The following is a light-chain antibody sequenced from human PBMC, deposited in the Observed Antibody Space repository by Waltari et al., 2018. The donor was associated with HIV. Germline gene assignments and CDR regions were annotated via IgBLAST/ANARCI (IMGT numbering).Light chain of an antibody. CDR1: QSLLSSSNRKNN. Sequence: DIVMTQSPDSLAVSLGERATLNCTSSQSLLSSSNRKNNLAWYQQKPGQSPKLLMYWASTRQSGVPDRFRGSESGTDFTLTITRLQAEDVAVYYCQQYYSSPWTFGQGTKVELK. CDR3: QQYYSSPWT. CDR2: WAS. J-gene: IGKJ1*01. V-gene: IGKV4-1*01.